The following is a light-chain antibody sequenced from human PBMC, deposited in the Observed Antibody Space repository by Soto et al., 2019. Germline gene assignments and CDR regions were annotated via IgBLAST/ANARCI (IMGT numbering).Light chain of an antibody. V-gene: IGKV3-20*01. CDR2: GAS. J-gene: IGKJ1*01. Sequence: EIVLTPSPGTLSLSPVDRATLYCSASQSVSSSNLAWYQQKRGQSPRLLIYGASSRATGIPDRFSGSGSGPDFTLTIRRLEPEDFAVYFCQPYGSSPWTFGQGTKVEIK. CDR3: QPYGSSPWT. CDR1: QSVSSSN.